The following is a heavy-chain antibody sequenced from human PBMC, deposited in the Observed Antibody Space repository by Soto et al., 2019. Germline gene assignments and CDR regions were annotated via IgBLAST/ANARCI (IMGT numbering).Heavy chain of an antibody. CDR1: GYTFTSYY. J-gene: IGHJ6*03. CDR2: MNPNSGNT. D-gene: IGHD3-9*01. Sequence: ASVKVSCKASGYTFTSYYINWVRQATGQGLEWMGWMNPNSGNTGYAQKFQGRVTMTRNTSISTVYMELSSLRSEDTAVYYCAKDLRVYYDILTGFGHDMDVWGKGTTVTVSS. CDR3: AKDLRVYYDILTGFGHDMDV. V-gene: IGHV1-8*01.